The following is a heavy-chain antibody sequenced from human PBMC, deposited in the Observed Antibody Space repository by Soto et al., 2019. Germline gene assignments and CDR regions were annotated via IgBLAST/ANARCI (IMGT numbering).Heavy chain of an antibody. CDR2: IYDSGST. D-gene: IGHD2-2*01. CDR1: GGSISSYY. Sequence: SETLSPTCTDSGGSISSYYWSWIRQPAGKGLEWIGRIYDSGSTNYNPSLKSRVTMSVDTSKNQFSLKLSSVTAADTAVYYCARDLVVGAFDIWGKGTMVTVSS. V-gene: IGHV4-4*07. CDR3: ARDLVVGAFDI. J-gene: IGHJ3*02.